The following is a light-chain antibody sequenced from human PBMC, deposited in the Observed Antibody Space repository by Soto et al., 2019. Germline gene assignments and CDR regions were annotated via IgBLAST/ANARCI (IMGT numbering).Light chain of an antibody. CDR2: DAS. Sequence: EFVLTQSPGTLSLSPGERATLSCRASQTVRNNYLAWYQQKPGQAPRLLIYDASSRATGIPDRFSGGGSGTDFTPTISRLEPEDFAVYYCQQFSCYPLTFGGGTKVEIK. V-gene: IGKV3-20*01. J-gene: IGKJ4*01. CDR3: QQFSCYPLT. CDR1: QTVRNNY.